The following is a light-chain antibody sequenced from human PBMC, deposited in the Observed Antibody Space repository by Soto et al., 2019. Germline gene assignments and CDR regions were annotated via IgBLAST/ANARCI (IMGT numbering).Light chain of an antibody. CDR1: QSIDRW. J-gene: IGKJ1*01. CDR3: QQYSSYSWT. Sequence: DIQMTQSPSTLPASVGDRVTITCRASQSIDRWLAWYQQRPGKAPNLLIYHASNLRGGVPSRFSGGGSGTEFTLTISSLQPDDIATYSCQQYSSYSWTFGQGTKVDIK. V-gene: IGKV1-5*01. CDR2: HAS.